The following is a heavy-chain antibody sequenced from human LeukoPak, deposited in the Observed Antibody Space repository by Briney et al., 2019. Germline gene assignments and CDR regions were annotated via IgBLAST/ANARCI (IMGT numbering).Heavy chain of an antibody. CDR2: IYLGDSDT. D-gene: IGHD6-19*01. J-gene: IGHJ4*02. Sequence: GESLKISCKDFRYRFTNYWTGWVGQMPGKGLEWMGIIYLGDSDTKYSPSFQGQVTISADKSISTAYLEWSSLKASDTAMYYCATSYSSGWYGMSDYWGQGTLVTVSS. CDR1: RYRFTNYW. V-gene: IGHV5-51*01. CDR3: ATSYSSGWYGMSDY.